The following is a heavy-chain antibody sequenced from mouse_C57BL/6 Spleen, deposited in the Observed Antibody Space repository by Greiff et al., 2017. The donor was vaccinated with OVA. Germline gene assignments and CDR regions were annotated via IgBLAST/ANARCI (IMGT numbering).Heavy chain of an antibody. D-gene: IGHD1-1*01. CDR3: ARWALLPYYAMDY. CDR1: GYTFTSYW. Sequence: VQLQQPGAELVMPGASVKLSCKASGYTFTSYWMHWVKQRPGQGLKWIGEIDPSDSYTNYNQKFKGKSTLTVDKSSSTAYMQLSSLTSEDSAVYYCARWALLPYYAMDYWGQGTSVTVSS. V-gene: IGHV1-69*01. CDR2: IDPSDSYT. J-gene: IGHJ4*01.